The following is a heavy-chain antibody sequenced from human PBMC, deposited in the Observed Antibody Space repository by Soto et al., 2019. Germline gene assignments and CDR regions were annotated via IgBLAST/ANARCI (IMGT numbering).Heavy chain of an antibody. V-gene: IGHV1-46*01. J-gene: IGHJ4*02. CDR1: GYTFTNYY. CDR3: AREPNESYYFDY. CDR2: IRPSGGRT. Sequence: QVHLVQSGAEVKKPGASVKVSCKASGYTFTNYYIHWVRQAPGQGLEWLGIIRPSGGRTEYAQRFEGRVTMTRDKSTSTVYMELTSLSSEYTAVYYWAREPNESYYFDYWGQVTLVAV. D-gene: IGHD5-18*01.